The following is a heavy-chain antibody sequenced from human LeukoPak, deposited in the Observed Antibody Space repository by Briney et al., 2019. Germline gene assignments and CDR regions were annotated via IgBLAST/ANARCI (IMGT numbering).Heavy chain of an antibody. V-gene: IGHV4-39*07. Sequence: SETLSLTCTVSGGSIRSSSYNWGWIRQPPGKGLEWIGSIHYIGTTYYNPSLKNRVTISIDTSKNQFSLRLSSVTAADTAVYYCARTGGSFYFYYYMDVWGKGTTVTIS. CDR2: IHYIGTT. D-gene: IGHD1-26*01. CDR1: GGSIRSSSYN. CDR3: ARTGGSFYFYYYMDV. J-gene: IGHJ6*03.